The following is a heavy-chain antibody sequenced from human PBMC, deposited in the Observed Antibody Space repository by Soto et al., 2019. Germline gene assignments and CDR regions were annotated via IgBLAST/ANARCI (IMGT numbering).Heavy chain of an antibody. CDR2: IFSNDEK. V-gene: IGHV2-26*01. J-gene: IGHJ4*02. Sequence: QVTLKESGPVLVKPTETLTLTCTVSGFSLSNARMGVSWIRQPPGKALEWLAHIFSNDEKSYSTSLKSRLTIYKDTSQRQVVLTMTNMDPVNTATYCCARMANDYGDRYYFDYWGQGTLVTVSS. D-gene: IGHD4-17*01. CDR1: GFSLSNARMG. CDR3: ARMANDYGDRYYFDY.